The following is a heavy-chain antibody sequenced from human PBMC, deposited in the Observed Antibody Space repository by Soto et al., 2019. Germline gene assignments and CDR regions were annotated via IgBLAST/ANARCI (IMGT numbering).Heavy chain of an antibody. Sequence: ASVKVSCKASGYTFTSYGSSWVRQAPGQGLEWMGWINPNSGGTNYAQKFQGRVTMTRDTSISTAYMELSRLRSDDTAVYYCARGGGSFDAFDIWGQGTMVTVSS. J-gene: IGHJ3*02. V-gene: IGHV1-2*02. D-gene: IGHD2-15*01. CDR2: INPNSGGT. CDR3: ARGGGSFDAFDI. CDR1: GYTFTSYG.